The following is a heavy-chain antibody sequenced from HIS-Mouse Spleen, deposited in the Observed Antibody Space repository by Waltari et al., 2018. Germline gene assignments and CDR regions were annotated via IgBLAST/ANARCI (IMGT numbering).Heavy chain of an antibody. V-gene: IGHV3-48*01. CDR3: ARDAAPRIAAAGGYFDY. D-gene: IGHD6-13*01. Sequence: EVQLVESGGGLVQPGGSLRLSCAASGFTFSSYSMNWVRQAPGKGLEWVSYISSSSSTISTEASVKGRFTTSRDNAKNSLYLQMNSLRAEDTAVYYCARDAAPRIAAAGGYFDYWGQGTLVTVSS. J-gene: IGHJ4*02. CDR2: ISSSSSTI. CDR1: GFTFSSYS.